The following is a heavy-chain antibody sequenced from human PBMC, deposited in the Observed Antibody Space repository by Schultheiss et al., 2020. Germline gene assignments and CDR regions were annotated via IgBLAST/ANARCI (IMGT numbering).Heavy chain of an antibody. CDR1: GGSFSGYY. CDR3: ARTSGVARDDAFDI. Sequence: SETLSLTCAVYGGSFSGYYWGWIRQPPGKGLEWIGSIYYSGSTYYNPALKSRVTISIDTSKNQFSLKLSSVTAADTAVYYCARTSGVARDDAFDIWGQGTMVTVSS. V-gene: IGHV4-34*01. J-gene: IGHJ3*02. CDR2: IYYSGST. D-gene: IGHD3-3*01.